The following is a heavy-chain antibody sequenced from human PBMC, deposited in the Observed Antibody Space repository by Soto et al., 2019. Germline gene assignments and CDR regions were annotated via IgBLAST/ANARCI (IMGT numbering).Heavy chain of an antibody. V-gene: IGHV1-2*02. Sequence: ASVKVSCKASGYTFTGYYIHWVRQAPGQGLEWMGWINPKSGATDYLQKFQGRVTMTRDTSITSVYMEFSGLRSDDTAVYYCARANSGDDDEFDAWGPGTPATVFS. CDR3: ARANSGDDDEFDA. J-gene: IGHJ4*02. CDR2: INPKSGAT. D-gene: IGHD5-12*01. CDR1: GYTFTGYY.